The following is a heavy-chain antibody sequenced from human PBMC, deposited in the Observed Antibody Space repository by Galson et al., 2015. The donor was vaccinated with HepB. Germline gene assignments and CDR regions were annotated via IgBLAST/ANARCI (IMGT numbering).Heavy chain of an antibody. CDR1: GFTFSNYA. Sequence: SLRLSCAASGFTFSNYAMSWVRQAPGRGLEWVSSIRGSGTTTHYADSVKGRFTISRDNSQSTLYLQMNSLRAEDTAVYYCVKDGCSGGSCYRHLDYWGQGALVTVSS. J-gene: IGHJ4*02. D-gene: IGHD2-15*01. CDR3: VKDGCSGGSCYRHLDY. CDR2: IRGSGTTT. V-gene: IGHV3-23*01.